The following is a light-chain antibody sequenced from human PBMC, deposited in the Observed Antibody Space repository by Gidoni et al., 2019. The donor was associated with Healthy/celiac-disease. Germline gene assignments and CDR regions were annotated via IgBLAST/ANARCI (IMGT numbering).Light chain of an antibody. V-gene: IGKV2-28*01. J-gene: IGKJ3*01. CDR1: QSLLHSNGYSY. CDR2: LGS. CDR3: MQALQTPRT. Sequence: IVMTQFPLSLPVTPGEPASISCRSSQSLLHSNGYSYLDWYLQKPGQSPQLLIYLGSNRASGVPDRFSGSGSGTDFTLKISKVEAEDVGVYYCMQALQTPRTFGPGTKVDIK.